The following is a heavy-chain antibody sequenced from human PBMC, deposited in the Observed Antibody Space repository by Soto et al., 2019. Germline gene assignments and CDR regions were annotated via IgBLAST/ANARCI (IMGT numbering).Heavy chain of an antibody. J-gene: IGHJ6*02. Sequence: GESLKISCKGSGYSFTSYWIGWVRQMPGKGLEWMGIIYPGDSDTRYGPSFQGQVTISADKSISTAYLQWSSLKASDTAMYYCARTSAAGKYYYGMDVWGQGPTVTAP. CDR1: GYSFTSYW. CDR3: ARTSAAGKYYYGMDV. D-gene: IGHD6-13*01. V-gene: IGHV5-51*01. CDR2: IYPGDSDT.